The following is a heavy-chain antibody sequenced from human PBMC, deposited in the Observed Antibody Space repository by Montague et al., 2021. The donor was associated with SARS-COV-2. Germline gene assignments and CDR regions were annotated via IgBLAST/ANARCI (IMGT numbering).Heavy chain of an antibody. Sequence: SLRLSCAASGFTFSAYTIHWVRQAPGKGLEWVALISHDGSNKYYADSVKGRFTISRDNSKNTLYVQMNSLRAEDTAVYYCARERAITMVRGVIRPTKWFDPRGQGTLVTVSS. D-gene: IGHD3-10*01. CDR2: ISHDGSNK. V-gene: IGHV3-30*04. J-gene: IGHJ5*02. CDR1: GFTFSAYT. CDR3: ARERAITMVRGVIRPTKWFDP.